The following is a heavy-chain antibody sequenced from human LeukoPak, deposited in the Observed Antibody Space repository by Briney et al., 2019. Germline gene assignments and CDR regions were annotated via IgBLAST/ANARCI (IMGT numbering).Heavy chain of an antibody. D-gene: IGHD4-17*01. V-gene: IGHV3-48*03. CDR2: ISSSGSTI. CDR3: ARSADNDYGDYYFDY. CDR1: GFTFSSYE. Sequence: GGSLRFSCAASGFTFSSYEMNWVRQAPGKGLEWFSYISSSGSTIYYADSVKGRFTISRDNAKNSLYLQMNSLRAEDTAVYYCARSADNDYGDYYFDYWGQGTLVTVSS. J-gene: IGHJ4*02.